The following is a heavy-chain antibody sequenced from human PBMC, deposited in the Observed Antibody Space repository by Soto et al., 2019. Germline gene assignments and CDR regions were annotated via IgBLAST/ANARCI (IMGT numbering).Heavy chain of an antibody. CDR3: AREVGPIDY. V-gene: IGHV3-48*01. J-gene: IGHJ4*02. CDR1: GFTFSTYS. Sequence: EVRLVASGGGLVQPGGSLRLSCAASGFTFSTYSMNWVRQAPGKGLEWVSYISDSGTTIYHADSVKGRFTISRDNAKNSLYLQMNSLRAEDTAVYYCAREVGPIDYWGQGTLVTVSS. D-gene: IGHD1-26*01. CDR2: ISDSGTTI.